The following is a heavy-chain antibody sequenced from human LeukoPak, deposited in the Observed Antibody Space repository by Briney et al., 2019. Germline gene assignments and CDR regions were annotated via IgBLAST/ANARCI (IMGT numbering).Heavy chain of an antibody. CDR2: IYTSGST. CDR3: ARGFRRSNYGGYYYYYMDV. V-gene: IGHV4-4*07. J-gene: IGHJ6*03. D-gene: IGHD4-11*01. Sequence: TTSETLSLTCTVSGGSISSYYWSWIRQPAGKGLEWIGRIYTSGSTNYNPSLKSRVTMSVDTSKNQFSLKLSSVTAADTAVYYCARGFRRSNYGGYYYYYMDVWGKGTTVTVSS. CDR1: GGSISSYY.